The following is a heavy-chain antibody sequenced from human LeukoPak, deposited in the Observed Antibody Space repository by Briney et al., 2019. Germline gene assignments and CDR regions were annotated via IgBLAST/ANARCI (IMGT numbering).Heavy chain of an antibody. CDR1: GYTFTSYY. CDR3: ATAAGYSYGYYFDY. Sequence: GASVKVSCKASGYTFTSYYMHWVRQAPGKGLEWMGGFDPEDGETIYAQKFQGRVTMTEDTSTDTAYMELSSLRSEDTAVYYCATAAGYSYGYYFDYWGQGTLVTVSS. D-gene: IGHD5-18*01. CDR2: FDPEDGET. V-gene: IGHV1-24*01. J-gene: IGHJ4*02.